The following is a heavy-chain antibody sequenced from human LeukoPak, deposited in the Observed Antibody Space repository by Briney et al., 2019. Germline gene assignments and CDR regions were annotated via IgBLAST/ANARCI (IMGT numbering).Heavy chain of an antibody. D-gene: IGHD3-22*01. V-gene: IGHV1-69*05. Sequence: SVKVSCKASGGTFSSYAVSWVRQAPGQGLEWMGGIIPIFGTANYAQKFQGRVTITTDESTSTAYMELSSLRSEDTAVYYCARNGKGSGYTLDYWGQGTLVTVSS. CDR3: ARNGKGSGYTLDY. J-gene: IGHJ4*02. CDR1: GGTFSSYA. CDR2: IIPIFGTA.